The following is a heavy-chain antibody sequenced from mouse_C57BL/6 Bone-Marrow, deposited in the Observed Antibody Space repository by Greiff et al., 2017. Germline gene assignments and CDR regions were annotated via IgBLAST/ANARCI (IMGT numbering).Heavy chain of an antibody. CDR2: IRNKANNHSS. J-gene: IGHJ2*01. V-gene: IGHV6-6*01. Sequence: EVQVVESGGGLVQPGGSMKLSCAASGFTFSDAWMDWVRQSPEKGLEWVAEIRNKANNHSSYYAESGQWSFTISSDDSNMCLYLQMNSLRAKDTGIYYCTSEYYFDYWGQGTTLTVSS. CDR3: TSEYYFDY. CDR1: GFTFSDAW.